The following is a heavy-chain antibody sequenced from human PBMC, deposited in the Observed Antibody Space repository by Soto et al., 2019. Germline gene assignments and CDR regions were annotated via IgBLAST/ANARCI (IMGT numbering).Heavy chain of an antibody. V-gene: IGHV1-69*06. CDR2: IIPIFGTA. J-gene: IGHJ4*02. CDR3: ARGSYSRSWFDY. Sequence: GASVKVSCKASGGTFSSYAISWVRQAPGQGLEWMGGIIPIFGTANYAQKFQGRVTITADKSTSTAYMELSSLRSEDTAVYYCARGSYSRSWFDYWGQGTLVTVSS. CDR1: GGTFSSYA. D-gene: IGHD6-13*01.